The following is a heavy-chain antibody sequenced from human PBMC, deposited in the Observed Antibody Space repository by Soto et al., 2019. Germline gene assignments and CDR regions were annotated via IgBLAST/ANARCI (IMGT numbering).Heavy chain of an antibody. CDR2: IYYSGST. V-gene: IGHV4-59*01. J-gene: IGHJ5*02. CDR3: ARAAPYDFWSGYHAEKNWFDP. CDR1: GGSISSYY. Sequence: SETLSLTCTVSGGSISSYYWSWIRQPPGKGLEWIGYIYYSGSTNYNPSLKSRVTISVDTSKNQFSLKLSSVTAADTAVYYCARAAPYDFWSGYHAEKNWFDPWGQGTLVTVSS. D-gene: IGHD3-3*01.